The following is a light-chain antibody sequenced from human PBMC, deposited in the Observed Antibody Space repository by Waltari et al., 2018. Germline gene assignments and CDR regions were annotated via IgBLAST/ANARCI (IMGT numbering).Light chain of an antibody. CDR1: QSISRY. Sequence: IVITQCTGSLALSLGERATLSCRASQSISRYLAWYQQKPGQAPRLLIYGASTRATGIPDRFSGSGSGTDFSLTISGLEPEDSAVYYCQHHFRLPATFGQGTKVEIK. CDR3: QHHFRLPAT. J-gene: IGKJ1*01. V-gene: IGKV3-20*01. CDR2: GAS.